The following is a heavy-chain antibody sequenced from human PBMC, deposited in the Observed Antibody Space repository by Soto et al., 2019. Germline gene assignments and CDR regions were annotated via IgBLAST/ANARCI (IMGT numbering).Heavy chain of an antibody. V-gene: IGHV3-23*01. CDR3: AKERPNTTAFEY. CDR2: ITDNGGST. CDR1: GFTFSRDG. Sequence: GSLSLSCAASGFTFSRDGMSWVRQAPGKGLEWVSLITDNGGSTYYADSVKGRFTISRDNSRNTLFLQMNSLRAEDTAVYYCAKERPNTTAFEYWGKGALVTGSP. D-gene: IGHD1-1*01. J-gene: IGHJ4*02.